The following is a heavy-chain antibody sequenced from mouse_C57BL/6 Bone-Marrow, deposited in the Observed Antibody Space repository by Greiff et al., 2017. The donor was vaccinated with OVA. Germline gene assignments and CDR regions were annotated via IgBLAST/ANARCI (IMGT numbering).Heavy chain of an antibody. CDR1: GYAFSSSW. V-gene: IGHV1-82*01. Sequence: VQLQQSGPELVKPGASVKISCKASGYAFSSSWMNWVKQRPGKGLEWIGRIYPGDGDTNYNGKFKGKATLTADKSSSTAYMQLSSLTSEDSAVYVCARNGYYSVDYWDQGTTLTVSS. J-gene: IGHJ2*01. D-gene: IGHD2-3*01. CDR3: ARNGYYSVDY. CDR2: IYPGDGDT.